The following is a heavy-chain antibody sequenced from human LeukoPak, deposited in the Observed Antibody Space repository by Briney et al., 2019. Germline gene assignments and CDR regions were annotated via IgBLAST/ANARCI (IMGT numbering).Heavy chain of an antibody. CDR2: ISGSGGST. Sequence: PGGSLRLSCAASGLTFSSYAMSWVRQAPGKGLEWVSAISGSGGSTYYADSVKGRFTISRDNSKNTLYLQMNSLRAEDTAVYYCAKGNSSSWYSYMDVWGKGTTVTVSS. CDR1: GLTFSSYA. J-gene: IGHJ6*03. CDR3: AKGNSSSWYSYMDV. V-gene: IGHV3-23*01. D-gene: IGHD6-13*01.